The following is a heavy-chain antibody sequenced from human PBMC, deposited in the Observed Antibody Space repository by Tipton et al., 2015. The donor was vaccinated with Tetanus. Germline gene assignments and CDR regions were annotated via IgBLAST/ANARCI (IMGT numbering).Heavy chain of an antibody. CDR3: GRVPLSLYYGLGY. CDR2: IYSSGST. Sequence: TLSLTCTVSGGSISGHYWNWIRQPPGKGLEWIGFIYSSGSTNYNPSLKSRVTISVDTSKNQFSLKMSSMTAADTAVYYCGRVPLSLYYGLGYWGQGTRVTVSS. J-gene: IGHJ4*02. V-gene: IGHV4-59*11. D-gene: IGHD3-16*02. CDR1: GGSISGHY.